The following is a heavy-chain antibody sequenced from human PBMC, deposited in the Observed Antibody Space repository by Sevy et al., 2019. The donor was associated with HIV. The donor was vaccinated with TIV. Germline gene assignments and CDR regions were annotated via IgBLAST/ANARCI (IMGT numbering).Heavy chain of an antibody. D-gene: IGHD4-17*01. J-gene: IGHJ4*02. CDR3: ARDLPPFATTVAHFDC. V-gene: IGHV3-48*03. CDR1: GFTFSSYE. CDR2: ISNSGTAM. Sequence: GGSLRLSCAASGFTFSSYEMNWVRQAPGKGLEWVSYISNSGTAMYYSDSVRGRFTISRDNARNSLYLQMNSLRAEDTAIYYCARDLPPFATTVAHFDCWGQGTLVTVSS.